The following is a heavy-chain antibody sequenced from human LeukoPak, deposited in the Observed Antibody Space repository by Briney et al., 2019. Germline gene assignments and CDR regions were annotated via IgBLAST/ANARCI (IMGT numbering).Heavy chain of an antibody. J-gene: IGHJ6*03. V-gene: IGHV3-48*03. CDR1: GFTFSSYE. D-gene: IGHD2-8*01. CDR3: AKDRCSNGIGCYYYYMDV. CDR2: ISSSGSTI. Sequence: GGSLRLSCAASGFTFSSYEMNWVRQAPGKGLEWVSYISSSGSTIYYADSVKGRFTISRDNAKNSLYLQMNSLRAEDTAVYYCAKDRCSNGIGCYYYYMDVWDKGTTVTIYS.